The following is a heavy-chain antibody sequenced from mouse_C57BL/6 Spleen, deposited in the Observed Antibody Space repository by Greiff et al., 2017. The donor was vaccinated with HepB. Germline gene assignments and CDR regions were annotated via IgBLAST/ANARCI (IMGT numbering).Heavy chain of an antibody. Sequence: VKLMESGAELVKPGASVKISCKASGYAFSSYWMNWVKQRPGKGLEWIGQIYPGDGDTNYNGKFKGKATLTADKSSSTAYMQLSSLTSEDSAVYFCAREGTTVVATDYWGQGTTLTVSS. D-gene: IGHD1-1*01. J-gene: IGHJ2*01. CDR2: IYPGDGDT. V-gene: IGHV1-80*01. CDR3: AREGTTVVATDY. CDR1: GYAFSSYW.